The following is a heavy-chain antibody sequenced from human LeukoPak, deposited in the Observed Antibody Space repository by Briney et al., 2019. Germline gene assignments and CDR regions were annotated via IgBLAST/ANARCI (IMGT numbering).Heavy chain of an antibody. J-gene: IGHJ4*02. D-gene: IGHD2-15*01. V-gene: IGHV1-18*01. CDR3: ARVEYCNVGNCYFRPGAY. CDR1: GYMLARYG. Sequence: GASVKVSCAASGYMLARYGMSWVRQAPGQGPEWVGWISGSTYGTRYAQKFQGRVSMTQDTSANIVYMELKSLTSDDTAVYYCARVEYCNVGNCYFRPGAYWGQGTLVTVSS. CDR2: ISGSTYGT.